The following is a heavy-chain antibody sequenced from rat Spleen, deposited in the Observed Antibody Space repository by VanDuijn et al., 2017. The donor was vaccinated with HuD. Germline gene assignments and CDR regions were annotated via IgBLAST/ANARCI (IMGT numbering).Heavy chain of an antibody. V-gene: IGHV5-29*01. Sequence: EVQLVESGGGLVQPGRSLKLSCAASGFTFSDYAMAWVRQAPAKGLEWVATISHDGTTTHYRDSVKGRFTISRDIAKSTLYLQMDSLGSEDTATYYCARRHYGYTDYFDYWGQGVMVTVSS. CDR1: GFTFSDYA. CDR2: ISHDGTTT. J-gene: IGHJ2*01. D-gene: IGHD1-11*01. CDR3: ARRHYGYTDYFDY.